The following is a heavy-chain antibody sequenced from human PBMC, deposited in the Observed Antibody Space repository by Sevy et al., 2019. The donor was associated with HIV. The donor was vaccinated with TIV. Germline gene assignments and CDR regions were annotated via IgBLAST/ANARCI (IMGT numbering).Heavy chain of an antibody. V-gene: IGHV3-21*01. CDR3: ARSYSSSWYILYYFEY. Sequence: GGSVRLSFAASGFSFSSYSVSWVRQAPGKGLEWVASIGSSNSYIYYADSVKGRFTISRDNAKNSLFLHMNTLRAEDTAVYYCARSYSSSWYILYYFEYWGQGTPVTVSS. J-gene: IGHJ4*02. CDR1: GFSFSSYS. D-gene: IGHD6-13*01. CDR2: IGSSNSYI.